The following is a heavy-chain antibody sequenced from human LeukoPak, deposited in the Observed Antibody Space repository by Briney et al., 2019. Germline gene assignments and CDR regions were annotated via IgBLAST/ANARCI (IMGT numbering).Heavy chain of an antibody. D-gene: IGHD2/OR15-2a*01. CDR1: GFTFSSYA. CDR2: IYSGVNRT. CDR3: ARDYLAWFDP. Sequence: PGGSLRLSCAASGFTFSSYAMSWVRQAPGKGLEWLSIIYSGVNRTYYADSAKGRFTISRDKSKNTVYLQMNSLRPEDTAVYYCARDYLAWFDPWGQGTRVTVSS. J-gene: IGHJ5*02. V-gene: IGHV3-23*03.